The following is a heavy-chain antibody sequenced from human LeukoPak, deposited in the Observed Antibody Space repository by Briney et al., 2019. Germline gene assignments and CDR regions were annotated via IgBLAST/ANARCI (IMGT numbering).Heavy chain of an antibody. D-gene: IGHD3-22*01. V-gene: IGHV4-59*08. CDR3: AGDYYDSSGYYQGIFDY. Sequence: SETLSLTCTVSGGSISSYYWSWIRQPPGKGLEWIGYIYYSGSTNYNPSLKSRVTISVDTSKNQFSLKLSSVTAADTAVYYCAGDYYDSSGYYQGIFDYWGQGTLVTVSS. CDR2: IYYSGST. CDR1: GGSISSYY. J-gene: IGHJ4*02.